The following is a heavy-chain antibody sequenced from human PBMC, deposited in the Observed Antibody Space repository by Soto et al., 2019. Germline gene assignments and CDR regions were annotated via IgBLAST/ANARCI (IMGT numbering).Heavy chain of an antibody. Sequence: QVQLVVSGGGMVQPGRSLRLSCVASGFTFSRYGLHWARQAPGKGLEWVAVISYDGSNKYYGDSVKGRFTISRDNSKNTLYLQMNSLRADDTAVYYCAKDNGAYCGGDCSSDPWGQGTLVTVSS. V-gene: IGHV3-30*18. J-gene: IGHJ5*02. CDR1: GFTFSRYG. D-gene: IGHD2-21*02. CDR3: AKDNGAYCGGDCSSDP. CDR2: ISYDGSNK.